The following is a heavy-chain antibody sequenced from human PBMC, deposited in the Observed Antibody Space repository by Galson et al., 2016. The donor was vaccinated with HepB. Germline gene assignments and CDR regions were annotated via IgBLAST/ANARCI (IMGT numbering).Heavy chain of an antibody. CDR1: GYTFSNFW. CDR2: IYPGDSNT. CDR3: ARPFLYGYEGWGAYYGMDV. Sequence: QSGAEVKKPGMSLKISCEASGYTFSNFWIGWVRQMPGKGLEWMGIIYPGDSNTIYSPSFQGQVTISVDKSINTAYLQWSSLKASDTAIYFCARPFLYGYEGWGAYYGMDVWGRGTTVIVSS. V-gene: IGHV5-51*03. J-gene: IGHJ6*02. D-gene: IGHD5-18*01.